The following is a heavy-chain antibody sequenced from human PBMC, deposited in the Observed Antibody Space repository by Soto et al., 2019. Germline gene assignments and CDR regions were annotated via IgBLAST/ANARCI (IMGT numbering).Heavy chain of an antibody. CDR1: GGSISYYY. D-gene: IGHD4-17*01. CDR3: ARRYGDYFDF. Sequence: SETLSLTCTVSGGSISYYYWSWIRQPPGKGLEWIGYIYYSGSTNYNPSLKSRVTISVATSKNQFSLKLSSVTAADTAVYYCARRYGDYFDFWGQGTLVTVSS. J-gene: IGHJ4*02. V-gene: IGHV4-59*08. CDR2: IYYSGST.